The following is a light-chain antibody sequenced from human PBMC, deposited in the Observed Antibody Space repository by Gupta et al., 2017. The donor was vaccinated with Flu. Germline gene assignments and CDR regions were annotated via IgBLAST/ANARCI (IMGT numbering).Light chain of an antibody. CDR1: SSNIGRND. CDR3: GTWDDRLSASV. V-gene: IGLV1-47*01. J-gene: IGLJ3*02. CDR2: NND. Sequence: SVVTQRLSASRTPGQRVAISCPRNSSNIGRNDVYWYQQLPGTAPKLLINNNDQRPSGIPERLSGSKSGTSATLVISGLRSDDEANYYCGTWDDRLSASVFGGGTTLTVL.